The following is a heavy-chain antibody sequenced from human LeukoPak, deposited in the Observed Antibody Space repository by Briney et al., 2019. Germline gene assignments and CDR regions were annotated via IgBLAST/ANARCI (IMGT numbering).Heavy chain of an antibody. Sequence: GGSLRLSCAASGFTFSSYAMSWGRQAPGEGLGWVSAISGSGGSTYYADSVQSRFTISGDNSKNTLYLQMNSLGDEDTAVYYCAKDLDIVVVPAANSVDYWGQGTLVTVSS. CDR3: AKDLDIVVVPAANSVDY. CDR1: GFTFSSYA. J-gene: IGHJ4*02. D-gene: IGHD2-2*03. CDR2: ISGSGGST. V-gene: IGHV3-23*01.